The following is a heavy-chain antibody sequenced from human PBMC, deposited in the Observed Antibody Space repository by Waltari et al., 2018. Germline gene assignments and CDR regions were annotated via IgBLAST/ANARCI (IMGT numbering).Heavy chain of an antibody. CDR2: IYYSGST. D-gene: IGHD5-12*01. J-gene: IGHJ6*02. CDR1: GGSISSHY. V-gene: IGHV4-59*11. Sequence: QVQLQESGPGLVKPSETLSLTCTVSGGSISSHYWSWIRQPPGRGLEWIGYIYYSGSTNYNPSLKRRVTISVDTSKTQFSLKLSSVTAADTAVYYCARDQNIVATIDYGMDVWGQGTTVTVSS. CDR3: ARDQNIVATIDYGMDV.